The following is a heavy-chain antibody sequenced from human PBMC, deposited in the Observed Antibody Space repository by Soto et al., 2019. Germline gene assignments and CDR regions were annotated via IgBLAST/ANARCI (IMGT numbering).Heavy chain of an antibody. V-gene: IGHV1-69*01. CDR3: ATAGYNYGPFDY. D-gene: IGHD2-15*01. CDR2: SIPIFGKT. Sequence: QVQLVQSGAEVRKPGSSVKVSCRASGDTFKNYAISWVRQAPGQGLEWMGGSIPIFGKTDYAQTFHGRVTINGDESTYTAHMELRALRSDDTALYYCATAGYNYGPFDYWGRGLLVTVSS. CDR1: GDTFKNYA. J-gene: IGHJ4*01.